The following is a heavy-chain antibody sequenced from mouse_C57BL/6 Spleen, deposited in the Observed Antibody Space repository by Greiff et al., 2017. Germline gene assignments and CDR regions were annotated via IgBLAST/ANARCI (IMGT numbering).Heavy chain of an antibody. CDR1: GFTFSDYG. CDR3: ARRGYDGAWFAY. Sequence: EVKVEESGGGLVQPGGSLKLSCAASGFTFSDYGMAWVRQAPRKGPEWVAFISNLAYSIYYADTVTGRFTISREKAKNTLYLEMSSLRSEDTAMYYGARRGYDGAWFAYWGQGTLVTVSA. J-gene: IGHJ3*01. V-gene: IGHV5-15*04. D-gene: IGHD2-2*01. CDR2: ISNLAYSI.